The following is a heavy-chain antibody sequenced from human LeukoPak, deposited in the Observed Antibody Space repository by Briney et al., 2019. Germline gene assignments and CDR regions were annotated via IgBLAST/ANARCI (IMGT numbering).Heavy chain of an antibody. D-gene: IGHD6-13*01. CDR2: INHSGST. Sequence: SETLSLTCAVYGGSFSGYYWSWIRQPPGKGLEWIGEINHSGSTNYNPSLKSRVTISVDTSKNQFSLRLTSVSAADTAIYYCARRGITYSTSYFDSWGQGILVTISP. V-gene: IGHV4-34*01. CDR1: GGSFSGYY. J-gene: IGHJ4*02. CDR3: ARRGITYSTSYFDS.